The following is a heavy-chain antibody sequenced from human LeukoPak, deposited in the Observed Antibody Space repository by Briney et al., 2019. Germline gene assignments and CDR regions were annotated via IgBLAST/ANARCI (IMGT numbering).Heavy chain of an antibody. CDR1: GDSVSSNSAA. CDR2: TYYRSKWYN. Sequence: SQTLSLTCAISGDSVSSNSAAWNWIRQSPSRGLEWLGRTYYRSKWYNDYAVSVKSRIAINPDTSKNQFSLQLNSVTPEDTAVYYCARDSVRDGYNSVDYWGQGTLVTVPS. V-gene: IGHV6-1*01. J-gene: IGHJ4*02. D-gene: IGHD5-24*01. CDR3: ARDSVRDGYNSVDY.